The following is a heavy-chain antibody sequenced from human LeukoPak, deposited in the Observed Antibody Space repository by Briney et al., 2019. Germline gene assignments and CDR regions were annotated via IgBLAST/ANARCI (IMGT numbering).Heavy chain of an antibody. Sequence: SETLSLTCAVYGGSFSGYYWSWIRQPPGKGLEWIGEINHSGSTNYNPSLKSRVTISVDMSKNQFSLRLSSVTAADTAVYYCARGPGYSSGWYLPPYFDYWGQGTLVTVSS. CDR2: INHSGST. D-gene: IGHD6-19*01. CDR1: GGSFSGYY. CDR3: ARGPGYSSGWYLPPYFDY. J-gene: IGHJ4*02. V-gene: IGHV4-34*01.